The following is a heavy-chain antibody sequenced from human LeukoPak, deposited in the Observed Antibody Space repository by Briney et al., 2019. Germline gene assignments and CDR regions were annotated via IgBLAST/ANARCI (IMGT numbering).Heavy chain of an antibody. V-gene: IGHV1-2*02. CDR2: INPHSGGT. J-gene: IGHJ6*03. Sequence: ASVKVSCKASGYTFTGYYMHWVRQAPGQGLEWMGWINPHSGGTNYAQKFQGGVTMTRDTSISTAYMELSRLRSDDTAVYYCATATVTTTYYYMDVWGKGTTVTVSS. CDR3: ATATVTTTYYYMDV. D-gene: IGHD4-17*01. CDR1: GYTFTGYY.